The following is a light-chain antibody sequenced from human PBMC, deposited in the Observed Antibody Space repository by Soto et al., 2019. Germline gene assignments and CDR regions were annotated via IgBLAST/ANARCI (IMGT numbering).Light chain of an antibody. CDR1: QGTNSY. Sequence: IQLTQSPSSLSASVGDRVTITCRASQGTNSYLAWYQQKPGKAPKLLIYAASTLQSGVPLRFSGSGSGTDFTLTINSLQADDFATYYCQQHNSFSITFGQGTRLEIK. J-gene: IGKJ5*01. CDR2: AAS. V-gene: IGKV1-9*01. CDR3: QQHNSFSIT.